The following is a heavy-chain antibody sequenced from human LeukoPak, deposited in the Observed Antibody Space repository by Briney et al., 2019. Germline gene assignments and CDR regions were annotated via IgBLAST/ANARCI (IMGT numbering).Heavy chain of an antibody. D-gene: IGHD2-21*02. J-gene: IGHJ4*02. CDR1: GGSISSYH. V-gene: IGHV4-59*01. CDR2: IYYSGST. CDR3: AREAYCGGDCYSGFDY. Sequence: KPSETLSLTCTVSGGSISSYHWSWIRQPPGKGLEWIGDIYYSGSTNYNPSLKSRVTISVDTPKNQFSLKLSSVTAADTAVYYCAREAYCGGDCYSGFDYWGQGTLVTVSS.